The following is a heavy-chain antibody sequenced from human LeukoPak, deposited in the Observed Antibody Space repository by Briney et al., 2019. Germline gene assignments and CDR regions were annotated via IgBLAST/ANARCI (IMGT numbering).Heavy chain of an antibody. CDR3: ARSIEVYGDYVGWLDP. J-gene: IGHJ5*02. D-gene: IGHD4-17*01. Sequence: AGGSLRLSCAASGFTFSSYSMNWVRQAPGKGLEWVSSISSSSSYIYYADSVKGRFTISRDNAKNSLYLQMNSLRAEDTAVYYCARSIEVYGDYVGWLDPWGQGTLVTVSS. CDR1: GFTFSSYS. CDR2: ISSSSSYI. V-gene: IGHV3-21*01.